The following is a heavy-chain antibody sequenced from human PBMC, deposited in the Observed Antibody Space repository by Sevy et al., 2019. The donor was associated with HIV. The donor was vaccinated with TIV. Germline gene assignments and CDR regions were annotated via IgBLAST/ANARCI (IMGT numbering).Heavy chain of an antibody. CDR3: ARAHYCSGGSCYSRYGMDV. CDR2: MNPNSGNT. Sequence: ASVKVSCKASGYTFTSYDINWVRQATGQGLEWMGWMNPNSGNTGYGQKFQGRVIMTRNTSISTAYMELGSLRSEDTAVYYCARAHYCSGGSCYSRYGMDVWGQGTTVTVSS. V-gene: IGHV1-8*01. CDR1: GYTFTSYD. J-gene: IGHJ6*02. D-gene: IGHD2-15*01.